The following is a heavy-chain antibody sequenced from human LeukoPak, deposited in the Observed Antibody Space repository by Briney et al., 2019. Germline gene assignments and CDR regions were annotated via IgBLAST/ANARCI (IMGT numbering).Heavy chain of an antibody. J-gene: IGHJ4*02. V-gene: IGHV1-69*01. D-gene: IGHD2-15*01. CDR3: AREFVVVVAASPFDY. CDR2: LIPVSGRP. Sequence: SVKVSCKAFGGSFTTYAISWVRQAPGQSLEWMGGLIPVSGRPNYAQKFQGRLTIGADESTTTAHMELRSLTSEDTALYYCAREFVVVVAASPFDYWGQGTLVTVSS. CDR1: GGSFTTYA.